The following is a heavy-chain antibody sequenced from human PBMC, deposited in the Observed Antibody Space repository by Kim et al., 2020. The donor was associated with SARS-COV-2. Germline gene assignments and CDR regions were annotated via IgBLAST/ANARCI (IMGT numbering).Heavy chain of an antibody. J-gene: IGHJ4*02. Sequence: YAYSVKGRFTVSRDNAKNTLYLQMDSLRVEDTALYYCAKDHESSGWPTFDYWGQGTLVTVSS. V-gene: IGHV3-23*01. CDR3: AKDHESSGWPTFDY. D-gene: IGHD3-22*01.